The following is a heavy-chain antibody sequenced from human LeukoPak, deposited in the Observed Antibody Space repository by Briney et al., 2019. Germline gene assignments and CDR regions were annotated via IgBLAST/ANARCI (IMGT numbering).Heavy chain of an antibody. Sequence: ASVKVSCKASGYTFTSYDINWVRQATGQGLEWMGWMNPNSGNTGYAQKFQGRVTMTRNTSISTAYMELSSLRSEDTAVYYCARAGILYYYYYYGMDVWGQGTTVTVSS. CDR1: GYTFTSYD. CDR2: MNPNSGNT. CDR3: ARAGILYYYYYYGMDV. V-gene: IGHV1-8*01. J-gene: IGHJ6*02. D-gene: IGHD1-20*01.